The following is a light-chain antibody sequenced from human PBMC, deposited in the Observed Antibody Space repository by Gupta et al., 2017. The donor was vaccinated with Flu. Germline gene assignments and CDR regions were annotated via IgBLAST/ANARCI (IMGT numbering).Light chain of an antibody. CDR3: SSYTSSNSLE. V-gene: IGLV2-14*01. J-gene: IGLJ3*02. CDR2: EVI. CDR1: SSDVGGYNY. Sequence: SITISCTGTSSDVGGYNYVSWYQHHPGKAPKLMIYEVINRPSGVSNRFSGSKSGNTASLTISGLQAEDEADYYCSSYTSSNSLEFGGGTKLTGL.